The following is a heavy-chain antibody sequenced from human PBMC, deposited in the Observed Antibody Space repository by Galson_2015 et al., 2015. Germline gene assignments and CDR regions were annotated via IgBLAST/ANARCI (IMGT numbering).Heavy chain of an antibody. J-gene: IGHJ4*02. CDR1: GFSFTSSA. Sequence: LGKGSCKASGFSFTSSAVQWVRHSRGQRLEWIGWIGVGSGNTNYAQKFQERVTITRDMSTSTAYMELSSLRSEDTAVYYCAADPIQVTGIHPPLDVWGQGTLVTVSS. CDR3: AADPIQVTGIHPPLDV. D-gene: IGHD2-21*02. CDR2: IGVGSGNT. V-gene: IGHV1-58*01.